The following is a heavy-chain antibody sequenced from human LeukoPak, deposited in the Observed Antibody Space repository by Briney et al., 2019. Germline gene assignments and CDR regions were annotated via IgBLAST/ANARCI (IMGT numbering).Heavy chain of an antibody. V-gene: IGHV3-30*01. CDR1: GFTFSSYA. CDR2: ISYDGSNK. Sequence: GGSLRLSCAASGFTFSSYAMHWVRQAPGKGLEWVAVISYDGSNKYYADSAKGRFTISRDNSKNTLYLQMNSLRAEDTAVYYCASQPYYWGQGTLVTVSS. CDR3: ASQPYY. J-gene: IGHJ4*02.